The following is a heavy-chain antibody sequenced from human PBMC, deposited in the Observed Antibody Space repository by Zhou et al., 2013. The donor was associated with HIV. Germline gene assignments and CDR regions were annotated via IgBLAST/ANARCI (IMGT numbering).Heavy chain of an antibody. D-gene: IGHD1-1*01. Sequence: QVHLVQSGAEVKKPGASVKVSCKASGYTFTGYYMHWVRQAPGQGLEWMGIINPSGGSTSYAQKFQGRVTMTRDTSTSTVYMELSSLRSEDTAVYYCARAGTFRIRGDDAFDIWGQGTMVTVSS. J-gene: IGHJ3*02. CDR3: ARAGTFRIRGDDAFDI. CDR2: INPSGGST. CDR1: GYTFTGYY. V-gene: IGHV1-46*01.